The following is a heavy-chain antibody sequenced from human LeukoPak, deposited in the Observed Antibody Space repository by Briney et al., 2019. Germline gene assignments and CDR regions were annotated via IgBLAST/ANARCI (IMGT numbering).Heavy chain of an antibody. D-gene: IGHD2-8*01. J-gene: IGHJ4*02. CDR3: ARSVLMVYATFDY. CDR2: IYHSGST. Sequence: SETLSLTCTVSGYSISSGYYWGWIRQPPGKGLEWIGSIYHSGSTYYNPSLKSRVTISVDTSKNQFSLKLSSVTAADTAVYYCARSVLMVYATFDYWGQGTLVTVSS. CDR1: GYSISSGYY. V-gene: IGHV4-38-2*02.